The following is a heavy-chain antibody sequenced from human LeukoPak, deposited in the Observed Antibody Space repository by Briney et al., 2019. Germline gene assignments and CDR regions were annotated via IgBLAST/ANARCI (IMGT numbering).Heavy chain of an antibody. CDR3: ARNRGGGSYFDLYDY. V-gene: IGHV3-23*01. CDR1: GFTFSSYG. D-gene: IGHD1-26*01. J-gene: IGHJ4*02. Sequence: QPGESLRLSCAASGFTFSSYGMSWVRQAPGKGLEWVSDISGSGGSTYYADSVKGRFTISRDNSKNTLYLQMGSLRAEDMAVYYCARNRGGGSYFDLYDYWGQGTLVTVSS. CDR2: ISGSGGST.